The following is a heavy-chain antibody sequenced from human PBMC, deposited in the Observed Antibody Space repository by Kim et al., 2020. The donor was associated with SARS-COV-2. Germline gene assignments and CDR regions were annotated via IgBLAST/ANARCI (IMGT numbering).Heavy chain of an antibody. D-gene: IGHD3-22*01. Sequence: SETLSLTCAVYGGSFSGYYWTWVRQTPGMGLEWIAEINHRGTANYNPSLKSRVTISIDTSKNQVSLSLNSVTAADTAVYYCARGGFYKSSANYYIDVWGKGTSVVVSS. V-gene: IGHV4-34*01. CDR2: INHRGTA. CDR1: GGSFSGYY. J-gene: IGHJ6*03. CDR3: ARGGFYKSSANYYIDV.